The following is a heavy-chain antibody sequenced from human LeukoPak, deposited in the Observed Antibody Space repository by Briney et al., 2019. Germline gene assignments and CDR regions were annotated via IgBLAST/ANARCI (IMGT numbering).Heavy chain of an antibody. CDR2: ISSSSSYI. V-gene: IGHV3-21*01. D-gene: IGHD3-10*01. J-gene: IGHJ4*02. CDR3: AKAHPSDYGSGIDY. Sequence: GGSLRLSCAASGFTFSSYSMNWVRQAPGKGLEWVSSISSSSSYIYYADSVKGRFTISRDNAKNSLYLQMNSLRAEDTAVYYCAKAHPSDYGSGIDYWGQGTLVTISS. CDR1: GFTFSSYS.